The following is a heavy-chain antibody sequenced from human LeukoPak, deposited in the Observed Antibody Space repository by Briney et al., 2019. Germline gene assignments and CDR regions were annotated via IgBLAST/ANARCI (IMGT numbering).Heavy chain of an antibody. D-gene: IGHD5-18*01. CDR1: GFLFRSYA. Sequence: PGGSLRLSCAAPGFLFRSYAMTWVRQAPGKGLQWVAAISPSGDTTYYADSVRGRFTVSRDNSNDILFLQVNNLRAEDTAVYFCTRDPGGGYSPTWYEGLFKYWGQGTLLSVYS. CDR2: ISPSGDTT. J-gene: IGHJ4*02. V-gene: IGHV3-23*01. CDR3: TRDPGGGYSPTWYEGLFKY.